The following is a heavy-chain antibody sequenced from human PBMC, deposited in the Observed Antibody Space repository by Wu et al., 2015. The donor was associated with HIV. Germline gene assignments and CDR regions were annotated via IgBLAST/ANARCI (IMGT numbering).Heavy chain of an antibody. V-gene: IGHV1-18*01. Sequence: QVQLVQSGGEVKKPGASVKVSCKASGYTFTSYGISWVRQAPGQGLEWMGWISAYNGNTNYAQKLQGRVTLTTDTSTSTAYMDLRSLRSEDTAVYYCARADFWTDTREFDYWGQGTLVTVSS. J-gene: IGHJ4*02. D-gene: IGHD3/OR15-3a*01. CDR2: ISAYNGNT. CDR3: ARADFWTDTREFDY. CDR1: GYTFTSYG.